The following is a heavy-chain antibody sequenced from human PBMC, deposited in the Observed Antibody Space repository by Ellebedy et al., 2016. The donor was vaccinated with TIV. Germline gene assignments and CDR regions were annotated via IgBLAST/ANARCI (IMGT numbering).Heavy chain of an antibody. D-gene: IGHD1-20*01. Sequence: GGSLRLSCAASGFTFSSYSMNWVRQAPGKGLEWVSYISSSSSTIYYADSVKGRFTISRDNAKNSLYLQMNSLTDEDTAVYYCARGALTGTTRYFDFWGQGTLVTVSS. V-gene: IGHV3-48*02. CDR2: ISSSSSTI. CDR1: GFTFSSYS. J-gene: IGHJ4*02. CDR3: ARGALTGTTRYFDF.